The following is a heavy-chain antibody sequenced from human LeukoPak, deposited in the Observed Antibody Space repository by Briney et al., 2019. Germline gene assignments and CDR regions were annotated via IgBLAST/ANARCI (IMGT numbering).Heavy chain of an antibody. CDR3: ARASYYDILTGLYYFDY. D-gene: IGHD3-9*01. CDR1: GGSFSGYY. V-gene: IGHV4-34*01. Sequence: MPSETLSLTCAVYGGSFSGYYWSWIRQPPGKGLEWIGEINHSGSTNYNPSPKSRVTISVDTSKNQFSLKLSSVTAADTAVYYCARASYYDILTGLYYFDYWGQGTLVTVSS. J-gene: IGHJ4*02. CDR2: INHSGST.